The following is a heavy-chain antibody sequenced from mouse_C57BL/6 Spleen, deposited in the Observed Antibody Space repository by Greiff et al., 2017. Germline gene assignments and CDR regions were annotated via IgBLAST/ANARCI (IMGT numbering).Heavy chain of an antibody. CDR1: GYTFTSHC. D-gene: IGHD2-1*01. CDR2: IFPGSGST. J-gene: IGHJ4*01. V-gene: IGHV1-56*01. CDR3: ARKGAIYGSP. Sequence: VQLQQSGPELVRPGASVKISCKAPGYTFTSHCMQWVRQRPGQGLEWIGEIFPGSGSTYYNEKFKGKATLTVDTSSSTAYMQLSSLTSEVSAVYFCARKGAIYGSPWGQGTSVTVSS.